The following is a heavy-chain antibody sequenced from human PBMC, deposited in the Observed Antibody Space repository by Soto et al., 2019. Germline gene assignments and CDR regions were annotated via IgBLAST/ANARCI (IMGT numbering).Heavy chain of an antibody. D-gene: IGHD6-19*01. CDR1: GYTFTSYA. CDR3: ERVNRSGWSPTFDP. CDR2: INAGNGNT. V-gene: IGHV1-3*01. Sequence: ASVKVSCKASGYTFTSYAMHWVRQAPGQRLEWMGWINAGNGNTKYSQKFQGRVTITRDTSASTAYMELSSLRSEDTAVYYCERVNRSGWSPTFDPWGQGTLVTVS. J-gene: IGHJ5*02.